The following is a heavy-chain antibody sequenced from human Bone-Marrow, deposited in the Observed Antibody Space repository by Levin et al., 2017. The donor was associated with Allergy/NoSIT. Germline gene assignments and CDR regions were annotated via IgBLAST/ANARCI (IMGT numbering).Heavy chain of an antibody. Sequence: SCAASGFTFSDYYMTWIRRAPGKGLEWVSYISGSGSIIYYGDSVKGRFTISRDNAKSSLYLQMSSLRAEDTAVYYCARVTRCGGDCYFLDYWGQGALVTVSS. CDR3: ARVTRCGGDCYFLDY. CDR2: ISGSGSII. D-gene: IGHD2-21*02. V-gene: IGHV3-11*01. CDR1: GFTFSDYY. J-gene: IGHJ4*02.